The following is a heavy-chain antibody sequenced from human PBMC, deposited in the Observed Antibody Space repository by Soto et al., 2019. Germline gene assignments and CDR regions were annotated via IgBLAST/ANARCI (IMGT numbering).Heavy chain of an antibody. CDR1: GFTFDDYA. V-gene: IGHV3-9*01. CDR3: AKASSIAAPDPAYYYYYGMDV. D-gene: IGHD6-6*01. J-gene: IGHJ6*02. Sequence: PGGSLRLSCAASGFTFDDYAMHWVRQAPGKGLEWVSGISWNSGSIGYADSVKGRFTISRDNAKNSLYLQMNSLRAEDTALYYCAKASSIAAPDPAYYYYYGMDVWGQGTTVTVS. CDR2: ISWNSGSI.